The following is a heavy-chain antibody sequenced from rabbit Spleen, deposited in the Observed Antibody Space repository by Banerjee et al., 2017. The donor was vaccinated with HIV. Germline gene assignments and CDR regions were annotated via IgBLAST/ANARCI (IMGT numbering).Heavy chain of an antibody. J-gene: IGHJ3*01. Sequence: QSLEESGGDLVKPGASLTLTCTASGFSFSNNYWIFWVRQAPGKGLEWIAWIYGSGPTYYTRWATISRTSSTTVTLQMTSLTAADTATYFCARDTSTSFSSYGMDLWGQGTLVTVS. CDR3: ARDTSTSFSSYGMDL. V-gene: IGHV1S40*01. CDR2: IYGSGPT. CDR1: GFSFSNNYW. D-gene: IGHD1-1*01.